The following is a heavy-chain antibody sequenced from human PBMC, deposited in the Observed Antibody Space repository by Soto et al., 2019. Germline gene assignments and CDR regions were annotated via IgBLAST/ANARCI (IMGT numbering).Heavy chain of an antibody. J-gene: IGHJ6*02. CDR2: INPSGGST. D-gene: IGHD3-22*01. CDR3: ARDPDRVKYYYDSRGPQSGL. Sequence: ASVKVSCKASGYTFTSYYMHWVRQAPGQGLEWMGIINPSGGSTSYAQKFQGRVTMTRDTSTSTVYMELSSLRSEDTAVYYCARDPDRVKYYYDSRGPQSGLWGQGTKVTVYS. CDR1: GYTFTSYY. V-gene: IGHV1-46*01.